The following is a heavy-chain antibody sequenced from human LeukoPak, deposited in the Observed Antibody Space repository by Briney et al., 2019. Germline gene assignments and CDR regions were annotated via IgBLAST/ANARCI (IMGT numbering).Heavy chain of an antibody. D-gene: IGHD3-22*01. J-gene: IGHJ4*02. CDR2: INPNSGGT. Sequence: ASVTVSCKASGYTFTGYYMHWVRQAPGQGLEWMGWINPNSGGTNYAQKFQGRVTMTRDTSISTAYMELSRLRSDDTAVYYCARDAQYYYDSSGYYTRSHFDYWGQGTLVTVSS. CDR1: GYTFTGYY. CDR3: ARDAQYYYDSSGYYTRSHFDY. V-gene: IGHV1-2*02.